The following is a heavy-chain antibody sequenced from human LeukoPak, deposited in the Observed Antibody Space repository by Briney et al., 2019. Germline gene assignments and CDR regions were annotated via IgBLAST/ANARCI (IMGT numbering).Heavy chain of an antibody. Sequence: PSETLSLICAVYSGSFNDYYWNWIRQPPGKGLEWIGEINHRGDTNYSPSLKRRVTISVDTSKNQFSLRLNSVTAADMGVYYCARGQVPAARGYNWFDPWGQGTLVTVSS. CDR1: SGSFNDYY. V-gene: IGHV4-34*01. CDR2: INHRGDT. CDR3: ARGQVPAARGYNWFDP. D-gene: IGHD2-2*01. J-gene: IGHJ5*02.